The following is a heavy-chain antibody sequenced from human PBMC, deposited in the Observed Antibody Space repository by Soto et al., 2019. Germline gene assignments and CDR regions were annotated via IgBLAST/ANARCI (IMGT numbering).Heavy chain of an antibody. CDR2: TYTSGST. J-gene: IGHJ6*02. CDR1: GGSISSYY. D-gene: IGHD5-12*01. V-gene: IGHV4-4*07. CDR3: ARENSMATIHYYYYGMDV. Sequence: KTSETLSLTCTVSGGSISSYYWSWIRQPAGKGLEWIGRTYTSGSTNYNPSLKSRVTMSVDTSKNQFSLKLSSVTAADTAVYYCARENSMATIHYYYYGMDVWGQGTTVTVSS.